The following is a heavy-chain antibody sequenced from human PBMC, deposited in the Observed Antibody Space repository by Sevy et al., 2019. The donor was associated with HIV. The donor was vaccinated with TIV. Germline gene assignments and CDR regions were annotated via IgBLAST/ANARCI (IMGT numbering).Heavy chain of an antibody. CDR2: IYPGDSDT. CDR3: ARHHQSYYYDSSGYYPPDY. CDR1: GYSFTSYW. D-gene: IGHD3-22*01. Sequence: GECLKISCKGSGYSFTSYWIGWVRQMPGKGLEWMGIIYPGDSDTRYSPSFQGQVTISADKSISTAYLQWSSLKASDTAMYYCARHHQSYYYDSSGYYPPDYWGQGTLVTVSS. V-gene: IGHV5-51*01. J-gene: IGHJ4*02.